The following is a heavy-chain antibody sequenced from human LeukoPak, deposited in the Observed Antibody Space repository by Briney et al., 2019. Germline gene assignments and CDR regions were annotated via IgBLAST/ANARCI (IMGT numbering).Heavy chain of an antibody. CDR3: ARCDSTLDY. Sequence: SETVSLTCTVSGGSLSSGDYYWRWLRQPPGTGLEWIGYIYYSGSTYYNPSLKSRVTISVDTSKNQFSLKLSSVTAADTAVYYCARCDSTLDYWGQGTLVTVSS. V-gene: IGHV4-30-4*01. D-gene: IGHD2-21*02. J-gene: IGHJ4*02. CDR2: IYYSGST. CDR1: GGSLSSGDYY.